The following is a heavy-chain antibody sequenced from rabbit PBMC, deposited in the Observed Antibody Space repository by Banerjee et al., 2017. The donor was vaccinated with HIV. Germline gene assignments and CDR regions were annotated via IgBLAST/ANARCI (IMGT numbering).Heavy chain of an antibody. CDR1: GSDISSSYL. J-gene: IGHJ4*01. CDR2: IWPGGST. Sequence: EQLEESGGDLVKPEGSLTLTCTASGSDISSSYLICWVRQAPGKGLEWIACIWPGGSTYYASWAKGRFTISKISSTTVTLQMTSLTAADTATYFCAREGDGYFNLWGQDTLVTVS. V-gene: IGHV1S45*01. D-gene: IGHD2-1*01. CDR3: AREGDGYFNL.